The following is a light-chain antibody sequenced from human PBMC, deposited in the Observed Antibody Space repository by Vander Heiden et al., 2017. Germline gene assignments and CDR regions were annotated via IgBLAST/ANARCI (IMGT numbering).Light chain of an antibody. V-gene: IGLV1-47*01. CDR1: SSNIGSNY. J-gene: IGLJ3*02. CDR2: RNN. CDR3: AAGDEGLSGPV. Sequence: QSVLTQPPSASGTPGQRVTISCSGSSSNIGSNYVSWYQQLPGTAPKLLIYRNNQRPSGVPDRFSGSKSGTSASLAISGRRSEGEEDYSSAAGDEGLSGPVFGGGTKLTVL.